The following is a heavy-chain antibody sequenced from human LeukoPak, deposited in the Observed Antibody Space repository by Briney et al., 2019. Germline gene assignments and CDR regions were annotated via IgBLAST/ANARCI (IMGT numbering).Heavy chain of an antibody. CDR2: ISGYNGNT. D-gene: IGHD1-26*01. CDR3: ARDLPYGSSDRIPFDY. V-gene: IGHV1-18*01. J-gene: IGHJ4*02. Sequence: ASVKVSCKASGYTFTSYGLIWVRQAPGQGLEWMGWISGYNGNTNHAQKFQGRLTMTTDTSTSTAYMELKSLRSDDTAVYYCARDLPYGSSDRIPFDYWGQGTLVTVSS. CDR1: GYTFTSYG.